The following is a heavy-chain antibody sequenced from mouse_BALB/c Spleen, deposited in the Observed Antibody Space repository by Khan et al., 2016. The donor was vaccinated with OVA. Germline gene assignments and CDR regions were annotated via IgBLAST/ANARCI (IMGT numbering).Heavy chain of an antibody. D-gene: IGHD1-2*01. CDR2: ISDLAYTI. Sequence: LLESGGGLVQPGGSRKLSCAASGFTFSDYGMAWVRQAPGKGPEWVAFISDLAYTIYYADTVTGRFTISRENAKKILYLEMSSLRSEDTAMYYCVRGGGTAPFAYWGLGTLVTVSA. V-gene: IGHV5-15*02. CDR1: GFTFSDYG. J-gene: IGHJ3*01. CDR3: VRGGGTAPFAY.